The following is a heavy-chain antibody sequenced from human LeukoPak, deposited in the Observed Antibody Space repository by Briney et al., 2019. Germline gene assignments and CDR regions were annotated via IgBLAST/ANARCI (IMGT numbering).Heavy chain of an antibody. CDR1: GFTFSSYW. V-gene: IGHV3-74*01. CDR3: ARGRNWNDLRMGAFDI. CDR2: IHSDGSST. J-gene: IGHJ3*02. Sequence: GGSLRLSCAASGFTFSSYWMHWVRQAPGKGLVWVSRIHSDGSSTSDADSVKGRFTISRDNAKNTLYLQMNSLRAEDTSVYYCARGRNWNDLRMGAFDIWGQGTMVTVSS. D-gene: IGHD1-1*01.